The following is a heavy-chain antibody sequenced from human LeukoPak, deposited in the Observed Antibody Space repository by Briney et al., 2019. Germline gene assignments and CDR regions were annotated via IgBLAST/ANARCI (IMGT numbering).Heavy chain of an antibody. Sequence: VASVKVSCKASGYTFTSYDINWVRQATGQGLEWMGWMNPNSGNTGYAQKFQGRVTITRNTSISTAYTELSSLRSEDTAVYYCARDPRDSSGYDYWGQGTLVTVSS. V-gene: IGHV1-8*03. J-gene: IGHJ4*02. D-gene: IGHD3-22*01. CDR1: GYTFTSYD. CDR3: ARDPRDSSGYDY. CDR2: MNPNSGNT.